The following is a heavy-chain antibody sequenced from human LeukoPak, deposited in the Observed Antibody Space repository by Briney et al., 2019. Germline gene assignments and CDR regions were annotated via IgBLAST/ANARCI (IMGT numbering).Heavy chain of an antibody. CDR3: ARANVVVPAAILNWFDP. CDR1: GYTFTSYG. D-gene: IGHD2-2*02. J-gene: IGHJ5*02. CDR2: ISAYNGNT. V-gene: IGHV1-18*01. Sequence: GASVKVSCKASGYTFTSYGISWVRQAPGRGLEWMGWISAYNGNTNYAQKLQGRVTMTTDTSTSTAYMELRSLRSDDTAVYYCARANVVVPAAILNWFDPWGQGTLVTVSS.